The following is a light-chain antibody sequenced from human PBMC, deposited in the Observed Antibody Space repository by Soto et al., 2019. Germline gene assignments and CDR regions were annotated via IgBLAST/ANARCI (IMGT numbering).Light chain of an antibody. Sequence: DIQMTQSPSTLSASVGDRVTIICRASQTISSWLAWYQQKGGQAPKLLISKASILDSGVPSRFSGSGSGTEFNLTISSLQHEDFETYYCQQYNSFIWTFGQGTKVDIK. CDR1: QTISSW. CDR3: QQYNSFIWT. J-gene: IGKJ1*01. CDR2: KAS. V-gene: IGKV1-5*03.